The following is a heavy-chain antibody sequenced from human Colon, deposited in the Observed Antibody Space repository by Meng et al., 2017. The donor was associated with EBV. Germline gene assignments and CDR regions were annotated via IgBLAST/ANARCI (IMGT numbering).Heavy chain of an antibody. D-gene: IGHD3-22*01. CDR2: IIPILGIA. CDR3: AREDSSGYSYYFDY. J-gene: IGHJ4*02. V-gene: IGHV1-69*09. CDR1: GGTFSSYT. Sequence: QVQLVQSGAGVTKPGASVKASCKASGGTFSSYTISWVRQAPGQGLEWMGRIIPILGIANYAQKFQGRVTITADKSTSTAYMELSSLRSEDTAVYYCAREDSSGYSYYFDYWGQGTLVTASS.